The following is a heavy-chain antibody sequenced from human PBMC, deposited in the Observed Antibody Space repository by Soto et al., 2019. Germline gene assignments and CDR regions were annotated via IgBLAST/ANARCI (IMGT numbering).Heavy chain of an antibody. CDR1: GGSISNYY. D-gene: IGHD5-18*01. Sequence: SETLSLTCTVSGGSISNYYWNWIRQSPWKGLEWIGYIYSSGSTHYNPSLQNRVTISIDTSKNQVSLRVNSVTAADTAVYYCARDHPHSYGVYYFDYWGQGTPGHR. J-gene: IGHJ4*02. CDR2: IYSSGST. V-gene: IGHV4-59*01. CDR3: ARDHPHSYGVYYFDY.